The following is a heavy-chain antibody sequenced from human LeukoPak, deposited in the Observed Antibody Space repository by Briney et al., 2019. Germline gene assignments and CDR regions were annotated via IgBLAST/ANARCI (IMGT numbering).Heavy chain of an antibody. CDR1: GGSISSYY. CDR3: ASQYSSPKTDAFDI. J-gene: IGHJ3*02. V-gene: IGHV4-4*07. Sequence: SETLSLTCTVSGGSISSYYWSWIRQPAGKGLEWIGRIYTSGSTNYNPSLKSRVTLSVDTSKNQFSLKLSSVPAADTAVYYCASQYSSPKTDAFDIWGQGTMVTVSS. CDR2: IYTSGST. D-gene: IGHD6-6*01.